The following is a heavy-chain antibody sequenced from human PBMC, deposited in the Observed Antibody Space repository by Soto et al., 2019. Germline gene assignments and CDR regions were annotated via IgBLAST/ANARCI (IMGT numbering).Heavy chain of an antibody. V-gene: IGHV4-34*01. CDR2: ISHSGST. D-gene: IGHD6-19*01. Sequence: PSETLSLTCAVYGGSFSGYYWSWIRQPPGKGLEWIGEISHSGSTSYNPSLKSRVTISVDTSKTQFSLNLNSVTAADTAVYYCARGGGNAWYYYYYGMDVWGEGTTVTVSS. CDR3: ARGGGNAWYYYYYGMDV. J-gene: IGHJ6*04. CDR1: GGSFSGYY.